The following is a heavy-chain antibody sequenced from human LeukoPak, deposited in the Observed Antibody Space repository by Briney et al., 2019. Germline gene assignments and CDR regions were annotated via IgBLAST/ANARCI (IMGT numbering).Heavy chain of an antibody. V-gene: IGHV3-23*01. CDR2: ISGSGDNT. CDR1: GFTFSIYA. Sequence: GGSLRLSCAASGFTFSIYAMSWVRQAPGKGLEWVSGISGSGDNTYDADSVKGRFTISRDNSKNTLFLQMNSQRAEDTAIYYCAKSRGGSYYSALDYWGQGILITVSS. J-gene: IGHJ4*02. D-gene: IGHD1-26*01. CDR3: AKSRGGSYYSALDY.